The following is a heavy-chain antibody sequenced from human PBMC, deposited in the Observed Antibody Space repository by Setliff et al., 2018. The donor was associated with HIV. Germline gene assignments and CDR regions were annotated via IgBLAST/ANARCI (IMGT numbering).Heavy chain of an antibody. CDR1: GYTFTSYY. CDR3: ARDPAPSSSASYFQH. D-gene: IGHD6-6*01. V-gene: IGHV1-46*01. Sequence: ASVKVSCKASGYTFTSYYIHWVRQAPGQGLEWMGEINPSGGSTSYAQKFQGRVTMTRDTSTSTVYMELSSLRSEDTAVYYCARDPAPSSSASYFQHWGQGTPVTVSS. J-gene: IGHJ1*01. CDR2: INPSGGST.